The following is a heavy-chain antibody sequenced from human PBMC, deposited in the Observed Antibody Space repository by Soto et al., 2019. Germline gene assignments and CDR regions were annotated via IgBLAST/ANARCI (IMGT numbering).Heavy chain of an antibody. V-gene: IGHV3-74*01. Sequence: GGSLRLFCAASGFTFSSYWMHWVRQAPGKGLVWVSRINSDGSSTSYADSVKGRFTISRDNAKNTLYLQMNSLRAEDTAVYYCARDPRFYYGMDVWGQGTTVTVSS. CDR2: INSDGSST. CDR1: GFTFSSYW. J-gene: IGHJ6*02. CDR3: ARDPRFYYGMDV.